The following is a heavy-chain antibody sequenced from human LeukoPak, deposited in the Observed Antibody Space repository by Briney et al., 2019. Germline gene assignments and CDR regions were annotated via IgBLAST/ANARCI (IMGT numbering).Heavy chain of an antibody. CDR1: GFTFSSYW. Sequence: PGGSLRLSCAASGFTFSSYWMHWVRHAPGKGLVWVSRINSDGSSTSYADSVKGRFTISRDNAKNTLYLQMDSLRAEDTAVYYCARSYYYDSSGYSWVHWPTDYWGQGTLVTVSS. CDR3: ARSYYYDSSGYSWVHWPTDY. J-gene: IGHJ4*02. V-gene: IGHV3-74*01. CDR2: INSDGSST. D-gene: IGHD3-22*01.